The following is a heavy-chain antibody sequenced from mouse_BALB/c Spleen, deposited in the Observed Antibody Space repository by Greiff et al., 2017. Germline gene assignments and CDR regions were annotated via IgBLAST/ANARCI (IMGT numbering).Heavy chain of an antibody. V-gene: IGHV7-3*02. CDR1: GFTFTDYY. J-gene: IGHJ4*01. CDR2: IRNKANGYTT. D-gene: IGHD1-1*01. Sequence: EVQLVESGGGLVQPGGSLRLSCATSGFTFTDYYMSWVRQPPGKALEWLGFIRNKANGYTTEYSASVKGRFTISRDNSQSILYLQMNTLRAEDSATYYCARDTYYYGSSNYYAMDYWGQGTSVTVSS. CDR3: ARDTYYYGSSNYYAMDY.